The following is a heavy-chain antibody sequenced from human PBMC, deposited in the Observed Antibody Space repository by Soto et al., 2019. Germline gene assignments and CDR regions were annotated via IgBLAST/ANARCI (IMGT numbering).Heavy chain of an antibody. Sequence: PSETLSLTCAVSGGSISSGGYSWSWIRQPPGKGLEWIGYIYYSGSTNYNPSLKSRVTISVDTSKNQFSLKLSSVTAADTAVYYCARGGNTTIFGVVILNWFDPWGKGTLVTVSS. CDR3: ARGGNTTIFGVVILNWFDP. J-gene: IGHJ5*02. V-gene: IGHV4-61*08. CDR2: IYYSGST. D-gene: IGHD3-3*01. CDR1: GGSISSGGYS.